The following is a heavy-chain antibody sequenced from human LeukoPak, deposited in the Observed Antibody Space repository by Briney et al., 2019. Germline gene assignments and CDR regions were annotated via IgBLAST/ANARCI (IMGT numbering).Heavy chain of an antibody. J-gene: IGHJ4*02. CDR1: GFTFSDYY. Sequence: GGSLRLSCAASGFTFSDYYMTWIRQAPGKGLEWVSYISSRGSTIYYADSVKGRFTISRDNAKNSLYLQMNSLRAEDTAVYYCARESTEVIPGYWGQGTLVTVSS. V-gene: IGHV3-11*01. CDR3: ARESTEVIPGY. D-gene: IGHD4-23*01. CDR2: ISSRGSTI.